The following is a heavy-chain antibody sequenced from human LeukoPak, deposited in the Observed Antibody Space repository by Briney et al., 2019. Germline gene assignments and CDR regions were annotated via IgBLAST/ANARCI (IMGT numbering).Heavy chain of an antibody. CDR2: MNPNSGNT. CDR1: GYTFTSYD. V-gene: IGHV1-8*03. J-gene: IGHJ3*02. Sequence: ASVKVSCKASGYTFTSYDINWVRQATGQGLEWMGWMNPNSGNTGYAQKFQGRVTITRNTSISTAYMELSSLRSEDTAVYYCAADLITVNAFDIWGQGTMVTVSS. CDR3: AADLITVNAFDI. D-gene: IGHD3-10*01.